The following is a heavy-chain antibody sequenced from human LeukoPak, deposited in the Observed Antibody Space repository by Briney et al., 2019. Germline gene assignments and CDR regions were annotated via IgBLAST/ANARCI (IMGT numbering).Heavy chain of an antibody. D-gene: IGHD3-22*01. V-gene: IGHV5-51*01. J-gene: IGHJ4*02. CDR3: ARGALTLYYYDSSGYPTQPFDY. CDR2: IYPGDSDT. Sequence: GESLKISCKGSGYSFTSYWIGWVRQMPGKGLEWMGIIYPGDSDTRYSPSFQGQVTISADKSISTAYLQWSSLKASDTAMYYCARGALTLYYYDSSGYPTQPFDYWGQGTLVTVSS. CDR1: GYSFTSYW.